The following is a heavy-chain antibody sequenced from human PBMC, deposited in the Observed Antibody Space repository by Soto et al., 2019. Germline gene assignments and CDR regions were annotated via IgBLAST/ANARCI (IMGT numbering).Heavy chain of an antibody. CDR2: INPNSGGT. CDR3: ARDLGYCSSTSCSNNWFDP. D-gene: IGHD2-2*03. J-gene: IGHJ5*02. CDR1: GYTFTGYY. V-gene: IGHV1-2*04. Sequence: ASVKVSCKASGYTFTGYYMHWVRQAPGQGLEWMGWINPNSGGTNYAQKFQGWVTMTRDTSISTAYMELSRLRSDDTAVYYCARDLGYCSSTSCSNNWFDPWGQGTLVTVSS.